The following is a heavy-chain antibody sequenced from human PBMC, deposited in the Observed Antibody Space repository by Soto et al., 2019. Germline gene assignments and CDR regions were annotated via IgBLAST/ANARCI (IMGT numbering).Heavy chain of an antibody. CDR2: IYYSGIT. Sequence: SETLSLTCTVSGVSISNSSYYWGWIRRPPGKGLEWIGTIYYSGITYYNPSLKSRVTISVDTSKNQFSLKLTSVTAADTAVYYCARHGSNWGQGTLDTVSS. V-gene: IGHV4-39*01. CDR1: GVSISNSSYY. CDR3: ARHGSN. J-gene: IGHJ4*02.